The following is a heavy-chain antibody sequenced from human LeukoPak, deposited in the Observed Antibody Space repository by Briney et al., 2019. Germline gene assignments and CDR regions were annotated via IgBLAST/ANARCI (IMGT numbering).Heavy chain of an antibody. Sequence: SETLSLTCTVSGGSISTYYWSWIRQPAGKGLEWIGRIYVSGSTNYIPSLKSRVTMSIDTSRRQFSLKLSSVTAADTAVYFCARGERSYYDYWGQGTLVTVSS. CDR3: ARGERSYYDY. CDR1: GGSISTYY. V-gene: IGHV4-4*07. D-gene: IGHD1-26*01. CDR2: IYVSGST. J-gene: IGHJ4*02.